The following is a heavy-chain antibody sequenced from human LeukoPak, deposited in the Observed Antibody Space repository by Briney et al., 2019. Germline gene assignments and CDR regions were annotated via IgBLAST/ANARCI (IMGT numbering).Heavy chain of an antibody. D-gene: IGHD2-15*01. Sequence: GRSLRLSCAASGFTFSSYGMHWVRQAPGKGLEWVSAISGSGGSTYYADSVKGRFTISRDNSKNTLYLQMNSLRAEDTAVYYCAKDPPDIVVVVAAPFDYWGQGTLVTVSS. J-gene: IGHJ4*02. CDR3: AKDPPDIVVVVAAPFDY. V-gene: IGHV3-23*01. CDR1: GFTFSSYG. CDR2: ISGSGGST.